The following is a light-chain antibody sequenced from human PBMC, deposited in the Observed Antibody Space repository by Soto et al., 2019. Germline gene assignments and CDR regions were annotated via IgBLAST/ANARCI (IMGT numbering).Light chain of an antibody. CDR2: EVN. J-gene: IGLJ3*02. V-gene: IGLV2-11*01. Sequence: QSALTQPRSVSGSPGQSVTISCTATGSDVGDSSHVSWYQLHPGKAPKLMIYEVNNRPSGVPDRFSGSKSGSTASLTISGLQAEHEAEYYFCLSPGSLTWLFGGGTKLTVL. CDR3: CLSPGSLTWL. CDR1: GSDVGDSSH.